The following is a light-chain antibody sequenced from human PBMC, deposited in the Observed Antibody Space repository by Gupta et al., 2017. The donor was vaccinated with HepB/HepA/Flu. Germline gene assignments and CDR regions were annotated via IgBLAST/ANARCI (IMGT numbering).Light chain of an antibody. CDR3: QHRSTWPPL. J-gene: IGKJ5*01. Sequence: EIVLTQAPATLSLSPGERATLSCRASQSVSSYLAWYQQKPGQAPRLLIYDASNRATGIPARFSGSGSGTDFTLTISSLEPEDFAVYYCQHRSTWPPLFGQGTRLEIK. CDR1: QSVSSY. V-gene: IGKV3-11*01. CDR2: DAS.